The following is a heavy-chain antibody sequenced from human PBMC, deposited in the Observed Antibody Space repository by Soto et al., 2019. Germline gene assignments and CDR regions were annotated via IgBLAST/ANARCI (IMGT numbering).Heavy chain of an antibody. Sequence: GGSLRLSCAASGFTFANYGMHWVRQAPGKGLEWVAVISYDGSNKYYADSVKGRFTISRDNAKNSLYLQMNSLRAEDTAVYYCARDLVGPGRNYYLDYWGQGTLVTVSS. J-gene: IGHJ4*02. V-gene: IGHV3-30*03. D-gene: IGHD1-26*01. CDR2: ISYDGSNK. CDR1: GFTFANYG. CDR3: ARDLVGPGRNYYLDY.